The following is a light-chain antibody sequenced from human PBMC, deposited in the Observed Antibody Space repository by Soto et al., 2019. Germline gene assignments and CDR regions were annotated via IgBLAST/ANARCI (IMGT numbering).Light chain of an antibody. CDR1: SSDVGGYDY. CDR2: DVT. V-gene: IGLV2-14*01. CDR3: SSYTSSSTYV. Sequence: QSVLTQPASVSGSPGQSVTISCTGTSSDVGGYDYASWYQHHPGKAPKLVIYDVTYRPSGVSDRFSGSKSANTASLTISGLQAEDEADYYCSSYTSSSTYVFGTGTKVTVL. J-gene: IGLJ1*01.